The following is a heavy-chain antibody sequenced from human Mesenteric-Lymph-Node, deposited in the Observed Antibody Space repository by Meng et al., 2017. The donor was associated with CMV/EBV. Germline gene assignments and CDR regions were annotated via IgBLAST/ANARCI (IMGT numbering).Heavy chain of an antibody. CDR3: ARRRLSGGDGMDV. CDR2: INWNGGST. J-gene: IGHJ6*02. D-gene: IGHD2/OR15-2a*01. V-gene: IGHV3-20*04. CDR1: GSTFDDYG. Sequence: GESLKISCAASGSTFDDYGMSWVRQAPGKGLEWVSGINWNGGSTGYADSVRGRFTISRDNAKNSLYLQMNSLRAEDTALYYCARRRLSGGDGMDVWGQGTTVTVSS.